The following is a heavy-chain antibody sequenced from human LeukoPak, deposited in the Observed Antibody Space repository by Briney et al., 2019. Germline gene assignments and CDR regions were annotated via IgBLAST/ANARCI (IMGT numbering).Heavy chain of an antibody. CDR3: ARVKVGATDFDY. CDR2: ISGSGGTT. D-gene: IGHD1-26*01. Sequence: PGGSLRLSCAASGFTFSSYEMNWVRQAPGKGLEWVSYISGSGGTTYYADSVKGRFTISRDNAKNSLYLQMNSLRAEDTAVYYCARVKVGATDFDYWGQGTLVTVPS. J-gene: IGHJ4*02. CDR1: GFTFSSYE. V-gene: IGHV3-48*03.